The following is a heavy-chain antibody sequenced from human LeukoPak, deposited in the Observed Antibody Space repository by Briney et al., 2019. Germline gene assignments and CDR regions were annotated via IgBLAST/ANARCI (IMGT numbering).Heavy chain of an antibody. V-gene: IGHV3-15*01. CDR1: GFAFSNAW. J-gene: IGHJ4*02. CDR3: TTDIAAAGADY. D-gene: IGHD6-13*01. Sequence: GGSLRLSCAASGFAFSNAWMSWVRQAPGKGLEWVGRIKSKTDGGTTDYAAPVKGRFTISRDDSKNTLYLQMNSLKTEDTAVYYCTTDIAAAGADYWGQGTLVTVSS. CDR2: IKSKTDGGTT.